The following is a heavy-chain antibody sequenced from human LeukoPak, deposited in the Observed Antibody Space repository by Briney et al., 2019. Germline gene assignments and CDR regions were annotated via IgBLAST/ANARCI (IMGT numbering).Heavy chain of an antibody. J-gene: IGHJ4*02. CDR2: ISYDGSNK. D-gene: IGHD3-10*01. Sequence: GGSLRLSCAASGFTFSSYGMHWVRQAPGKGLEWVAVISYDGSNKYYADSVKGRFTISRDNSKNTLYLRMNSLRAEDTAVYYCAKGFGSLYRASLAYYFDYWGQGTLVTVSS. CDR1: GFTFSSYG. CDR3: AKGFGSLYRASLAYYFDY. V-gene: IGHV3-30*18.